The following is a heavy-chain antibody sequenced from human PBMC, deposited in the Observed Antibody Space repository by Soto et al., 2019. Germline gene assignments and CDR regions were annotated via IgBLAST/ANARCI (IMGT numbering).Heavy chain of an antibody. V-gene: IGHV4-31*03. D-gene: IGHD2-21*02. J-gene: IGHJ4*02. CDR3: ARVFCAGNCYPNY. Sequence: QVQLQESGPGLVKPSQTLSLTCTVSGGSISSGGYCWSWIRQHPGKGLEWIGYIYYSGSTYYNPSLKRRVTISLDTSKNQFSLKLSSVTAADTAVYYFARVFCAGNCYPNYWGQESLVTVSS. CDR2: IYYSGST. CDR1: GGSISSGGYC.